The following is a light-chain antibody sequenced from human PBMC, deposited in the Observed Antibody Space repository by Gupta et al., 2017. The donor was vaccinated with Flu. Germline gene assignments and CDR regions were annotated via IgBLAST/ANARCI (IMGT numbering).Light chain of an antibody. Sequence: TQSPPSLSASVGDRVTITCQASQDITTYLNWYHQRPGKAPKLLIYDASRLGPGVPSRFSGSGYGTDFSFTINSLLPEDVGTYYCQQFPGTFGQGTKLEI. CDR3: QQFPGT. V-gene: IGKV1-33*01. CDR2: DAS. CDR1: QDITTY. J-gene: IGKJ2*02.